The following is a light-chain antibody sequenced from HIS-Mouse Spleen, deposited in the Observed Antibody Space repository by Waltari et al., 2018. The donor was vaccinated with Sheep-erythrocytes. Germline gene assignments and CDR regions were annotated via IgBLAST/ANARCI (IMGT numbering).Light chain of an antibody. CDR3: QQVKSYPHGYT. CDR2: GAS. V-gene: IGKV1-13*02. CDR1: QGISSA. J-gene: IGKJ2*01. Sequence: AIQLTQSPSSLSASVGDRVTITCRASQGISSALALYQHKPGKAPKPLIYGASSLESGVPSRFRGSGTGTGFPLTIRSLEPEDFATYYCQQVKSYPHGYTFGQGTKLEIK.